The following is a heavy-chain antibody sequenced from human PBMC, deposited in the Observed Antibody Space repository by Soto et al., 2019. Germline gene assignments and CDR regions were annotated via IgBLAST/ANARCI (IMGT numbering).Heavy chain of an antibody. Sequence: QVQLVQSGAEVKKPGSSVKVYCKAPGGTLSSYSINWVRQAPGQGLEWMGRVVPKIGNINFVRKCQGRLTLTADKSTRAAVLELSRLRPEDTAFYYCTRGGRENTWNYESCEYWGQGTQVTVSS. V-gene: IGHV1-69*08. CDR3: TRGGRENTWNYESCEY. CDR1: GGTLSSYS. D-gene: IGHD1-7*01. CDR2: VVPKIGNI. J-gene: IGHJ4*02.